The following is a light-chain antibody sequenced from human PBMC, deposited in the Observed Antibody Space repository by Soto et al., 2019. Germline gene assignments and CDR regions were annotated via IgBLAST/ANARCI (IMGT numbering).Light chain of an antibody. CDR2: DAS. J-gene: IGKJ1*01. CDR3: QQYNSYWT. CDR1: QIISSW. Sequence: DIQMTQSPSTLSASVGDRVTITCRASQIISSWLAWYQQKPGKAPKLLIYDASSLESGVPSRFSGSGSGTEFTITISSLQPDDFATYYCQQYNSYWTFGQGNKVEIK. V-gene: IGKV1-5*01.